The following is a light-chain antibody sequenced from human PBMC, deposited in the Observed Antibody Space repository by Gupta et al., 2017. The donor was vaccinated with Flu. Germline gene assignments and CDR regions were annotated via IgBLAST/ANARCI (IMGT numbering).Light chain of an antibody. CDR2: EVF. Sequence: QSALTQPASVSGSPGQSITISCTGTSSDVGTYNYVSWYQHHPGEAPKLMVYEVFNRPAGVSTRFSGSKAGNTASLTISGRQGEDEADYYCSSDTSTNTIVFGGGTRLTVL. CDR1: SSDVGTYNY. CDR3: SSDTSTNTIV. V-gene: IGLV2-14*01. J-gene: IGLJ2*01.